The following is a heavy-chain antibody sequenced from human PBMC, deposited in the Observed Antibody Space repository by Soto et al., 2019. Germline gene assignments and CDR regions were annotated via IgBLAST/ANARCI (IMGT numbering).Heavy chain of an antibody. V-gene: IGHV1-69*01. CDR1: GGTFSSYA. D-gene: IGHD2-15*01. CDR3: ALKVPPLLAGAFDI. Sequence: QVQLVQSGAEVKKPGSSVKVSCKASGGTFSSYAIRWVRQAPGQGLEWMGGIIPIFGTANYAQKFQGRVTITADESTSTAYMELSSLRSEDTAVYYCALKVPPLLAGAFDIWGQGTMVTVSS. CDR2: IIPIFGTA. J-gene: IGHJ3*02.